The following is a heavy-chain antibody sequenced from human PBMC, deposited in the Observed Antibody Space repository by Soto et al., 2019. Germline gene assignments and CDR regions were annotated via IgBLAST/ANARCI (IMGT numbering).Heavy chain of an antibody. D-gene: IGHD3-3*01. CDR1: GYTFTSYG. V-gene: IGHV1-18*01. J-gene: IGHJ4*02. CDR3: ARFWSASLDY. Sequence: QVQLVQSGTEVKKPGASVKVSCEAIGYTFTSYGIVWVRQAPGQGLEWMGWISPHTGNINYAQWLQGRITMATDTSTSTAYMELRSLRSDDTAVYYCARFWSASLDYWGQGTLVTVSS. CDR2: ISPHTGNI.